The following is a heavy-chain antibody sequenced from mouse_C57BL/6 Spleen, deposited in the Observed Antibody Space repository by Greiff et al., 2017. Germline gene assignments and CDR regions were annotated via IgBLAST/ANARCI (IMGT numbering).Heavy chain of an antibody. J-gene: IGHJ3*01. V-gene: IGHV5-9-1*02. CDR2: ISSGGDYI. Sequence: EVMPVESGEGLVKPGGSLKLSCAASGFTFSSYAMSWVRQTPEKRLEWVAYISSGGDYIYYADTVKGRFTISRDNARNTLYLQMSRLKSEDTAMYYCTREGTGAWFAYWGQGTLVTVSA. D-gene: IGHD4-1*01. CDR1: GFTFSSYA. CDR3: TREGTGAWFAY.